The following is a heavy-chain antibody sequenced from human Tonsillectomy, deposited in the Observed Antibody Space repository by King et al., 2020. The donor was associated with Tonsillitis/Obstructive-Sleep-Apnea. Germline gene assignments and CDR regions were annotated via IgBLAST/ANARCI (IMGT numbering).Heavy chain of an antibody. V-gene: IGHV3-30*04. CDR1: GFTFSDYP. Sequence: VQLVESGGGVVQPGRSLRLSCAASGFTFSDYPMHWVRQAPGKGLEWVAVTSFAGRNRYYADSVKGRFTISRDNSKSTLHLQMSSLRTEDTAVYYCVVGADAFDSWGQGTTVTVSS. D-gene: IGHD3-10*01. CDR3: VVGADAFDS. CDR2: TSFAGRNR. J-gene: IGHJ3*02.